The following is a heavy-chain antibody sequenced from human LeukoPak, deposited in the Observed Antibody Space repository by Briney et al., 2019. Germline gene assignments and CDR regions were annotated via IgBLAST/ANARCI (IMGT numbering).Heavy chain of an antibody. Sequence: GGSLRLSCAASGLTFSSYAMSWVRQAPGKGLEWVSAISGSSGHTYYADSVKGRFTISRDNSKNTLYLQMNSLRAEDTAVYYCAAEGRPTVVTFRKGAVDLWGQGTMVTVSS. V-gene: IGHV3-23*01. CDR2: ISGSSGHT. D-gene: IGHD4-23*01. J-gene: IGHJ3*01. CDR3: AAEGRPTVVTFRKGAVDL. CDR1: GLTFSSYA.